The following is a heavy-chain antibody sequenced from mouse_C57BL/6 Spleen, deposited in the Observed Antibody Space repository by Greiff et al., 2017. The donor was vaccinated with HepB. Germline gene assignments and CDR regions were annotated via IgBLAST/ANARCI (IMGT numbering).Heavy chain of an antibody. J-gene: IGHJ1*03. CDR2: ISSGSSTI. CDR1: GFTFSDYG. Sequence: EVKLMESGGGLVKPGGSLKLSCAASGFTFSDYGMHWVRQAPEKGLEWVAYISSGSSTIYYADTVKGRFTISRDNAKNTLFLQMTSLRSEDTAMYYCATLITTVVARYWYFDVWGTGTTVTVSS. D-gene: IGHD1-1*01. V-gene: IGHV5-17*01. CDR3: ATLITTVVARYWYFDV.